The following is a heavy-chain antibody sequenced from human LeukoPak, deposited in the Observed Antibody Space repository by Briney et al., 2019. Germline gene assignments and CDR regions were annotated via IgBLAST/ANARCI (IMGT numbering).Heavy chain of an antibody. CDR1: GYTFTGYY. J-gene: IGHJ4*02. CDR2: MNPNSGNT. Sequence: ASVKVSCKASGYTFTGYYMHWVRQAPGQGLEWMGWMNPNSGNTGYAQKFQGRVTMTRNTSISTAYMELSSLRSEDTAVYYCARGAYYDSSGYYYWGQGTLVTVSS. CDR3: ARGAYYDSSGYYY. V-gene: IGHV1-8*02. D-gene: IGHD3-22*01.